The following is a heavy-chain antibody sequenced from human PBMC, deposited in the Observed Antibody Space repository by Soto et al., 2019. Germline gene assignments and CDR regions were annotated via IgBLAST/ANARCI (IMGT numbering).Heavy chain of an antibody. D-gene: IGHD2-21*01. V-gene: IGHV1-3*01. CDR3: ARGPARIVVVPWFEP. Sequence: ASVKVSCKASGYTFTSYAMHWGRQAPGQRLEWMGWINAGNGNTKYSQKFQGRVTITRDTSASTAYMELSSLRSEDTAVYYCARGPARIVVVPWFEPWGQGTLVTVSS. CDR2: INAGNGNT. J-gene: IGHJ5*02. CDR1: GYTFTSYA.